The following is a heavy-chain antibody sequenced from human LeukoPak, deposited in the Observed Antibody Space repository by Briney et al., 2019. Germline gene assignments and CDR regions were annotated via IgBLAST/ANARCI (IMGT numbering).Heavy chain of an antibody. V-gene: IGHV3-7*01. J-gene: IGHJ4*02. Sequence: GSLRLSCAASGFTFSSYWMSWVRQAPGKGLEWVANIKQDGSEKYYVDSVKGRFTISRDNAKDSLYLQMNSLRAEDTAVYYCARENYYADSSGGYFDYWGQGTLVTVSS. CDR1: GFTFSSYW. CDR3: ARENYYADSSGGYFDY. CDR2: IKQDGSEK. D-gene: IGHD3-22*01.